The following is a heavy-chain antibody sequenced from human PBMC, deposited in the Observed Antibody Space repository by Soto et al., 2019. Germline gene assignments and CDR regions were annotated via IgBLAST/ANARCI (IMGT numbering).Heavy chain of an antibody. V-gene: IGHV1-69*13. CDR2: IIPILGTA. CDR1: GWTFSSYA. J-gene: IGHJ4*02. CDR3: ARGIFYVDRDMALDY. D-gene: IGHD5-18*01. Sequence: SVKVSCKACGWTFSSYAISWVGQAGGQGREWMGGIIPILGTANYAQKFQGRVTITADESTSTAYMELSSLRSEDTAVYYCARGIFYVDRDMALDYLGQGTLVTVSS.